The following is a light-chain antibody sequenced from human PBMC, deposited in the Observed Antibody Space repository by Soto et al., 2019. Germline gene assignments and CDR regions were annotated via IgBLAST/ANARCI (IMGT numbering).Light chain of an antibody. CDR1: ESVASN. J-gene: IGKJ5*01. CDR3: QQRSNWPLIT. CDR2: DAS. Sequence: EIVWTQAPGTLSLSPGERATLSCGSSESVASNLAWYQQKPGQAPRLLIYDASNRATGIPARFSGSGSGTDFTLTISSLEPEDFAVYYCQQRSNWPLITFGQGTRLEI. V-gene: IGKV3-11*01.